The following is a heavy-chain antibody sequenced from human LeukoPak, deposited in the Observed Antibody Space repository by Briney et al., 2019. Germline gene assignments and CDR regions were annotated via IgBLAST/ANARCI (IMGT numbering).Heavy chain of an antibody. CDR2: IWYDGSNK. J-gene: IGHJ6*03. CDR1: GFTFSSYG. Sequence: GGSLRLSCAASGFTFSSYGMHWVRQAPGKGLEWVAVIWYDGSNKYYADSVKGRFTISRDNSKNTLYLQMNSLRAEDTAVYYCARHTVTYYYYYMDVWGKGTTVTVSS. CDR3: ARHTVTYYYYYMDV. V-gene: IGHV3-33*01. D-gene: IGHD4-17*01.